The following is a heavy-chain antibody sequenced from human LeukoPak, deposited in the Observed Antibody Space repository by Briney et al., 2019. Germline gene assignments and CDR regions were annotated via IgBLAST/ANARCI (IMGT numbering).Heavy chain of an antibody. CDR2: ISSSSSYI. Sequence: PGGSLRLSCAASGFTFSSYSMNWVRQAPGKGLEWVSSISSSSSYIYYADSVKGRFTISRDNAKNSLYLQMNSLRAEDTAVYYCARVRFRSYSFDYWGQGTLVTVSS. D-gene: IGHD1-26*01. CDR1: GFTFSSYS. CDR3: ARVRFRSYSFDY. V-gene: IGHV3-21*01. J-gene: IGHJ4*02.